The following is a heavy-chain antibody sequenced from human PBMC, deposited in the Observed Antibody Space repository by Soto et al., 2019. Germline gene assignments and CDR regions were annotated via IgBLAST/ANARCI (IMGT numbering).Heavy chain of an antibody. CDR2: ISGSGGST. CDR3: AKDFYDSSGYYRPFDY. CDR1: GFTFSSYA. V-gene: IGHV3-23*01. Sequence: QPGGSLRLSCAASGFTFSSYAMSWVRQAPGKGLEWVSAISGSGGSTYYADSVKGRFTISRDNSKNTLYLQMNSLRAEDTAVYYCAKDFYDSSGYYRPFDYWGQGTLVTVSS. J-gene: IGHJ4*02. D-gene: IGHD3-22*01.